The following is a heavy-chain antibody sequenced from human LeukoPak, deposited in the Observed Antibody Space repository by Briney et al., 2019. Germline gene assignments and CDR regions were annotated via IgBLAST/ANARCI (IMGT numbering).Heavy chain of an antibody. Sequence: SETLSLTCIVSGGSISSYYWSWIRQPPGKGLEWIGSIYYRGSTNYNPSLKSRVTMSVDTSKNQFSLKLTSVTAADTAVYYCASLQNIVGATPLPDYWGQGTLVTVSS. CDR2: IYYRGST. V-gene: IGHV4-59*08. CDR1: GGSISSYY. CDR3: ASLQNIVGATPLPDY. D-gene: IGHD1-26*01. J-gene: IGHJ4*02.